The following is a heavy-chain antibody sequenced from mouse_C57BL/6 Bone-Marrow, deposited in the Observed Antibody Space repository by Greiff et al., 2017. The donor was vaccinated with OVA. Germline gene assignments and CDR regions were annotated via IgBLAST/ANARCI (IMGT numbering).Heavy chain of an antibody. CDR3: ARTFYYAMDY. V-gene: IGHV1-4*01. CDR1: GYTFTSYT. CDR2: ITPSSGYT. Sequence: VQLQQSGAELARPGASVKMSCKASGYTFTSYTMHWVKQRPGQGLEWIGYITPSSGYTKYNQKFKDKATLTADKSSSTAYMQLSSLTSEDAAVYYCARTFYYAMDYWGQGTSVTVSS. J-gene: IGHJ4*01.